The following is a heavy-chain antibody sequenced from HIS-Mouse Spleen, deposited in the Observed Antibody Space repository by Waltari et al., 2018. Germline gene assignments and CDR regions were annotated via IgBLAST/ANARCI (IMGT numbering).Heavy chain of an antibody. CDR3: AHRRVTMVRGNWFDP. V-gene: IGHV2-5*02. CDR2: IYWDDDK. D-gene: IGHD3-10*01. J-gene: IGHJ5*02. CDR1: GFSLSTSGVG. Sequence: QITLKESGPTLVKPTQTLTLTCTFSGFSLSTSGVGVGWIRQPPGKALEWLALIYWDDDKRYSPSLKSRLTITKDTSKNQVVLTMTNMDPVDTATYYCAHRRVTMVRGNWFDPWGQGTLVTVSS.